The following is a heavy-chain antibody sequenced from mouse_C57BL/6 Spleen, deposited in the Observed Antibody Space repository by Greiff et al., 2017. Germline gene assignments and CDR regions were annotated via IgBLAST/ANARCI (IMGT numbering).Heavy chain of an antibody. J-gene: IGHJ3*01. V-gene: IGHV5-4*03. CDR2: ISDGGSYT. CDR3: ASAYYYGSSYPFAY. D-gene: IGHD1-1*01. CDR1: GFTFSSYA. Sequence: EVMLVESGGGLVKPGGSLKLSCAASGFTFSSYAMSWVRQTPEKRLEWVATISDGGSYTYYPDNVKGRFTISRDNAKNNLYLQMSHLKSEDTAMYYCASAYYYGSSYPFAYWGQGTLVTVSA.